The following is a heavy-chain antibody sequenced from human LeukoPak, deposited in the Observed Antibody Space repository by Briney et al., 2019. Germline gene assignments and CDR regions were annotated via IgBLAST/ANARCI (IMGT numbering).Heavy chain of an antibody. J-gene: IGHJ5*02. Sequence: GGSLRLTCAASGFTFSSYAMSWVRQAPGKGLEWVSAISGSGGSTYYADSVKGRFTISRDNSKNTLYLQMNSLRAEDTAVYYCAKPRDVDTAMVPFDPWGQGTLVTVSS. D-gene: IGHD5-18*01. CDR1: GFTFSSYA. CDR2: ISGSGGST. CDR3: AKPRDVDTAMVPFDP. V-gene: IGHV3-23*01.